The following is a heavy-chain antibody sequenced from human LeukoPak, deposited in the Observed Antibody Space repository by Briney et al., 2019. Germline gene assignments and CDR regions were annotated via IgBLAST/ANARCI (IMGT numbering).Heavy chain of an antibody. CDR3: GAAAGTWYFDL. J-gene: IGHJ2*01. CDR1: GGSISSGGYY. CDR2: IYYSGST. Sequence: SETLSLTCTVSGGSISSGGYYWSWIRQHPGKGLEWIGYIYYSGSTYYNPSLKSRVTISVDTSKNQFSLKLSAVTAADTAVYYCGAAAGTWYFDLWGRGTLVTVSS. V-gene: IGHV4-31*03. D-gene: IGHD6-13*01.